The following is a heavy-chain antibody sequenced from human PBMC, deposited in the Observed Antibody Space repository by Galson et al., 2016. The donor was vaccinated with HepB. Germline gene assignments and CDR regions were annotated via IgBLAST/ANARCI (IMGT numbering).Heavy chain of an antibody. V-gene: IGHV1-46*01. Sequence: SVKVSCKASGYTFTSYYMHWVRQAPGQGLEWMGIINPSGGSTTFAQKFQARVTMTRDTSTSTVYMDLISLRSEDTAMYYCARSGGGQLNYFESWGQGTLVTVSS. CDR1: GYTFTSYY. CDR3: ARSGGGQLNYFES. CDR2: INPSGGST. D-gene: IGHD6-6*01. J-gene: IGHJ4*02.